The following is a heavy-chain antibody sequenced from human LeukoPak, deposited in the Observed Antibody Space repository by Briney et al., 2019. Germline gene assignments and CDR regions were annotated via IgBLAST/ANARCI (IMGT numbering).Heavy chain of an antibody. V-gene: IGHV3-21*01. D-gene: IGHD1-26*01. J-gene: IGHJ6*03. CDR2: ISSSSSYI. Sequence: KPGGSLRLSCAASGFTFSSYSMNWVRQAPGKGLQWVSCISSSSSYIYYADSVKGRFTISRDNAKNSLYLQMNSLRAEDTAVYYCARDGSREDYYMDVWGKGTTVTVSS. CDR1: GFTFSSYS. CDR3: ARDGSREDYYMDV.